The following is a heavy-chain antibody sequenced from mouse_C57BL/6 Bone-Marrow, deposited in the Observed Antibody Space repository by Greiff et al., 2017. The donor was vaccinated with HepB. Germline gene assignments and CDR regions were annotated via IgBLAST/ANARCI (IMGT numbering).Heavy chain of an antibody. D-gene: IGHD1-1*01. CDR1: GYTFTGYW. CDR3: AREGRRGTTKYFDV. Sequence: QVQLKESGAELMKPGASVKLSCKATGYTFTGYWIEWVKQRPGHGLEWIGEILPGSGSTNYNEKFKGKATFTADTSSSTAYMELRSLTSEDTAVYYCAREGRRGTTKYFDVWGTGTTVTVSS. J-gene: IGHJ1*03. CDR2: ILPGSGST. V-gene: IGHV1-9*01.